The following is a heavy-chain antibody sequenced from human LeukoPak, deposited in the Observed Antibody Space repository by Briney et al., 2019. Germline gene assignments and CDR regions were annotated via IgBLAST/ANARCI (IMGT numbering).Heavy chain of an antibody. J-gene: IGHJ4*02. CDR2: IKQDGSEK. CDR3: ARSNYDILTGYKVGFDY. D-gene: IGHD3-9*01. CDR1: GFTFSSYW. V-gene: IGHV3-7*01. Sequence: GGSLRLSCAASGFTFSSYWMSWVRQAPGKGLEWVANIKQDGSEKYYVDSVKGRFTISRDNAKNSLYLQMNSLRAEDTAVYYCARSNYDILTGYKVGFDYWGQGTLVTVSS.